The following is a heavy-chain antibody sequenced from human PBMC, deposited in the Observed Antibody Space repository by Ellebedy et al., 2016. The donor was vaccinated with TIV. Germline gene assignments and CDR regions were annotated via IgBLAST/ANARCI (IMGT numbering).Heavy chain of an antibody. Sequence: GGSLRLXXAASGFTFSSYWMSWVRQAPGKGLEWVANIKQDGSEKYYVDSVKGRFTISRDNAKNSLYLQMNSLRAEDTAVYYCAGGYSYGYYWGQGTLVTVSS. CDR1: GFTFSSYW. D-gene: IGHD5-18*01. J-gene: IGHJ4*02. CDR3: AGGYSYGYY. CDR2: IKQDGSEK. V-gene: IGHV3-7*01.